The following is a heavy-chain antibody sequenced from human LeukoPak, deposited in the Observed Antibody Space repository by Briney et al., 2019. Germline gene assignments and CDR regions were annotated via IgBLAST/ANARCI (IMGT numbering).Heavy chain of an antibody. J-gene: IGHJ4*02. V-gene: IGHV4-39*01. CDR3: AFDYDILTGYYIPYYFDY. Sequence: SETLSLTCTVSGGSISSSSYYWGWIRQPPGKGLEWIGSIYYSGSTYYNPSLKSRVTISVDTSKNQFSLKLSSVTAADTAVYYCAFDYDILTGYYIPYYFDYWGQGTLDTVSS. CDR2: IYYSGST. CDR1: GGSISSSSYY. D-gene: IGHD3-9*01.